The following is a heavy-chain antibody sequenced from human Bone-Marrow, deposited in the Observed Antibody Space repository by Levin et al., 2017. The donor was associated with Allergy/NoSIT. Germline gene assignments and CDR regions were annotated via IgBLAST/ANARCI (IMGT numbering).Heavy chain of an antibody. CDR3: AKEAGHSLPFDY. D-gene: IGHD6-13*01. J-gene: IGHJ4*02. V-gene: IGHV3-23*01. Sequence: GGSPRLSCAASGFTFSSYGMGWVRQAPGKGLEFVSAISAGGGDTYYADSVKGRFTISRDNSKNTLFLQMSSLRVEDTATYYCAKEAGHSLPFDYWGQGTLVTVSS. CDR2: ISAGGGDT. CDR1: GFTFSSYG.